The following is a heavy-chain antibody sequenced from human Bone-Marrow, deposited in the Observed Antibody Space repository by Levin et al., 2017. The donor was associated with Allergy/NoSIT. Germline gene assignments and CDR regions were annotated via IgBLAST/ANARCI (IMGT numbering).Heavy chain of an antibody. CDR2: ISGSGADT. CDR3: GRDPNGDYFGAFEM. Sequence: PGGSLRLSCEGSGFRFMTYFMIWVRQPPGKGLEWVSGISGSGADTFYAASVKGRFTVSRDNSKNTMYLHMSNLRAEDTATYYCGRDPNGDYFGAFEMWGQGTVVTVSS. CDR1: GFRFMTYF. D-gene: IGHD2-8*01. J-gene: IGHJ3*02. V-gene: IGHV3-23*01.